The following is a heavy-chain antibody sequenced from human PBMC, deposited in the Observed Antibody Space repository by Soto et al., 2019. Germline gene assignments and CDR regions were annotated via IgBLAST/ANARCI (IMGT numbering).Heavy chain of an antibody. CDR1: GVFISSGDYY. V-gene: IGHV4-30-4*01. J-gene: IGHJ5*02. CDR3: ARGQYYDSSGYYRRYWFDP. CDR2: IYYSGST. Sequence: PSETLSFTCTVSGVFISSGDYYWSLIRQPPGKGLEWIGYIYYSGSTYYNPSLKSRVTISVDTSKNQFSLKLSSVTAADTAVYYCARGQYYDSSGYYRRYWFDPWGQGTLVTVSS. D-gene: IGHD3-22*01.